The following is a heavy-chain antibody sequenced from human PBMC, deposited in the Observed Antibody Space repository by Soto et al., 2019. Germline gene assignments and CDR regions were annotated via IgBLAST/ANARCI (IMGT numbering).Heavy chain of an antibody. Sequence: ASVKVSCKASGYTFTSYYMHWVRQAPGQGLEWKGIINPSGGSTSYAQKFQGRVTMTRDTSTSTVYMELSSLRSEDTAVYYCARDAPYYYGSGSYYRNYYYYGMDVWGQGTTVTVSS. CDR1: GYTFTSYY. J-gene: IGHJ6*02. V-gene: IGHV1-46*01. CDR3: ARDAPYYYGSGSYYRNYYYYGMDV. CDR2: INPSGGST. D-gene: IGHD3-10*01.